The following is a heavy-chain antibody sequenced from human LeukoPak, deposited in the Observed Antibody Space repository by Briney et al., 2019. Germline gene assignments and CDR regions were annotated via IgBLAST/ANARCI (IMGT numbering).Heavy chain of an antibody. CDR3: ARFAAGGSYYYYMDV. CDR2: IGTSSTTI. D-gene: IGHD6-25*01. J-gene: IGHJ6*03. CDR1: GFTFSSYS. V-gene: IGHV3-48*01. Sequence: GGSLRLSCAASGFTFSSYSMNWVRQPPGKGLEWVSNIGTSSTTIYYADSVKGRFTISRDNAKNSLYLQMNSLRADDTAVYYCARFAAGGSYYYYMDVWGKGTTVTVSS.